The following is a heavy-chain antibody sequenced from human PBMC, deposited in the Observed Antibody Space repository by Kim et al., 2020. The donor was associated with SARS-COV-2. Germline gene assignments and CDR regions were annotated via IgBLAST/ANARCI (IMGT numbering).Heavy chain of an antibody. D-gene: IGHD3-3*01. CDR2: IIPIFGTA. CDR3: ARDSTATIFGVVFSNYYYYGMDV. CDR1: GGTFSSYA. Sequence: SVKVSCKASGGTFSSYAISWVRQAPGQGLEWMGGIIPIFGTANYAQKFQGRVTITADESTSTAYMELSSLRSEDTAVYYCARDSTATIFGVVFSNYYYYGMDVWGQGTTVTVSS. J-gene: IGHJ6*02. V-gene: IGHV1-69*13.